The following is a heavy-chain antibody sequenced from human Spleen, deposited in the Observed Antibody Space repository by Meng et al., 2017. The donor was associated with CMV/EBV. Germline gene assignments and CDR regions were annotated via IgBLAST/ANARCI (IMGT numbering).Heavy chain of an antibody. J-gene: IGHJ4*02. V-gene: IGHV4-39*06. Sequence: ESLKISCTVSGGSFSHSDYYWGWVRQPPGKGLEWIGTVYFTGNTYYNPSLRSRVTISEDTSKNQFALKLSSVTAADTAVYYCARSEYGSSSLFDYWGQGTLVTVSS. CDR1: GGSFSHSDYY. D-gene: IGHD6-6*01. CDR2: VYFTGNT. CDR3: ARSEYGSSSLFDY.